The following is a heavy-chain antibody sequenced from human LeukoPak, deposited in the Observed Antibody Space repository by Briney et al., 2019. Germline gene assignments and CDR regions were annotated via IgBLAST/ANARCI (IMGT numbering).Heavy chain of an antibody. CDR1: GFIFSNYA. V-gene: IGHV3-23*01. J-gene: IGHJ4*02. D-gene: IGHD3-10*01. Sequence: GGSLSLSCAVSGFIFSNYAMSWVRQAPGKGLEWVSVMGDSDASAFYIDSVKARFTISRDNSHNTLSLQTDRLRAEDTAIYYCAKHWSYEVICFFDNWGQGTLVTVSS. CDR3: AKHWSYEVICFFDN. CDR2: MGDSDASA.